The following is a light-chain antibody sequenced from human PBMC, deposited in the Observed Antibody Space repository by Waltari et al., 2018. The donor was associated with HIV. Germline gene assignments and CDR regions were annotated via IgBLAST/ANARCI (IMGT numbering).Light chain of an antibody. CDR3: HVWESSSDEYV. Sequence: SYVLTQPASVSVAPGQTANVTCGGDNVESKSVHWYQQRAGKAPILVLYDDTDRPSGIPERFLCSNFGNTATLTISRVEAGDEGDYYCHVWESSSDEYVFGTGTKVTV. J-gene: IGLJ1*01. CDR2: DDT. V-gene: IGLV3-21*02. CDR1: NVESKS.